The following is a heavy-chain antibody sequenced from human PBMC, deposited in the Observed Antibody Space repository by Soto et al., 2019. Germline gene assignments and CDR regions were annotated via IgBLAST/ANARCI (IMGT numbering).Heavy chain of an antibody. Sequence: GESLKISCKASDTTHWIGWVRQKPGKGLEWMGIIYPGDSDTKYSPSFQGQVTISVDKSISTAYLHWRSQKASDTATYYCARLVNYYFGMDVWGLGTTVTVSS. CDR3: ARLVNYYFGMDV. J-gene: IGHJ6*02. CDR2: IYPGDSDT. CDR1: DTTHW. V-gene: IGHV5-51*01.